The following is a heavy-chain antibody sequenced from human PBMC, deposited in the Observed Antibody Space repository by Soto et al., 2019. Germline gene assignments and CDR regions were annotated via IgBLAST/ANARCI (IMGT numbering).Heavy chain of an antibody. D-gene: IGHD6-19*01. CDR2: IIPIFGTA. Sequence: WASVKVSCKASRGTFSSYAISWVRQAPGQGLEWMGGIIPIFGTANYAQKFQGRVTITADESTSTAYMELSSLRSEDTAVYYCARSHSSGWSHAFDIWGQGTMVTVSS. CDR3: ARSHSSGWSHAFDI. V-gene: IGHV1-69*13. CDR1: RGTFSSYA. J-gene: IGHJ3*02.